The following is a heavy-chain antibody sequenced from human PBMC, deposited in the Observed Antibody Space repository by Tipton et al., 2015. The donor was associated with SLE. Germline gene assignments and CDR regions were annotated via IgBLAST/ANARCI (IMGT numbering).Heavy chain of an antibody. CDR2: ISGSGGDT. V-gene: IGHV3-23*01. CDR1: GFSFGSYG. CDR3: AGTWELTGFDY. D-gene: IGHD1-26*01. Sequence: SLRLSCAASGFSFGSYGISWVRQAPGKGLEWVSAISGSGGDTDYADSVKGRFTISRDNSKNTLYLQMNSLRAEDTAVYYCAGTWELTGFDYWGQGTLVTVSS. J-gene: IGHJ4*02.